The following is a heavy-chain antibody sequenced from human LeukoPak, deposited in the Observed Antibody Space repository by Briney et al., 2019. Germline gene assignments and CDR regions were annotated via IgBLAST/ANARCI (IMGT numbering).Heavy chain of an antibody. D-gene: IGHD6-19*01. J-gene: IGHJ4*02. CDR1: GFTFSSYG. CDR2: IWYDGSNK. CDR3: ATLMAGTRVDY. V-gene: IGHV3-33*01. Sequence: GRSLRLSCAASGFTFSSYGMHWVRQAPGKGLEWVAVIWYDGSNKYYADSVKGRFTISRDNSKNMLYLQMNSLRAEDTAVYYCATLMAGTRVDYWGQGTLVTVSS.